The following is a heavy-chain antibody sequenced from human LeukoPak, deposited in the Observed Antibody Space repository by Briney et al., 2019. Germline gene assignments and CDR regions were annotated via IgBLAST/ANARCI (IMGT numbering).Heavy chain of an antibody. CDR3: AKERYDFWSGYKNTRILDY. D-gene: IGHD3-3*01. Sequence: GGSLRLSCAASGFTFSSYAMSWVRQAPGKGLEWVSAISGSGGSTYYADSVKGRFTISRDNSKNTLYLQMNSLRAEDTAVYYCAKERYDFWSGYKNTRILDYWGQGTLVTVSS. CDR1: GFTFSSYA. CDR2: ISGSGGST. J-gene: IGHJ4*02. V-gene: IGHV3-23*01.